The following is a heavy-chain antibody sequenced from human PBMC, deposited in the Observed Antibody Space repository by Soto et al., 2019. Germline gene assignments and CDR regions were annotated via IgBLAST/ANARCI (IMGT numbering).Heavy chain of an antibody. CDR2: VYYSGNT. J-gene: IGHJ6*03. D-gene: IGHD6-13*01. CDR3: ARKGAAASYAHYYMDV. V-gene: IGHV4-59*01. CDR1: GGSISPYY. Sequence: LETLSLTCTVSGGSISPYYCSWIRQPPGKGLEWIGYVYYSGNTNYNPSLESRVTISVDTSRNQFSLNLTSATAADTAVYYCARKGAAASYAHYYMDVWGRGTTVTVSS.